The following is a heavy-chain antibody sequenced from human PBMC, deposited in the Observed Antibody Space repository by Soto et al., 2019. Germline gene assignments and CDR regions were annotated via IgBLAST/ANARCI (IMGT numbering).Heavy chain of an antibody. CDR1: GGSISSSSYY. J-gene: IGHJ4*02. V-gene: IGHV4-39*01. D-gene: IGHD5-12*01. CDR2: IYYSGST. CDR3: ATLLDIVATITLNYFDY. Sequence: PSETLSLTCTVSGGSISSSSYYWGWIRQPPGKGLEWIGSIYYSGSTYYNPSLKSRVTISVDTSKNQFSLKLSSVTAADTAVYYCATLLDIVATITLNYFDYWGQGTLVPVSS.